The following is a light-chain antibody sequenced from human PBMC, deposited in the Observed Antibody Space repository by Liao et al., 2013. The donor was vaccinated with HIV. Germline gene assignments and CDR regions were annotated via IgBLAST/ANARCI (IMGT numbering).Light chain of an antibody. CDR2: QDT. J-gene: IGLJ1*01. Sequence: SYELTQPPSVSVSPGQTANITCSGDKLGDKYACWYQQRPGQSPLLVIYQDTKRPSGIPERFSGSNSGNTATLTISGTQAMDEADYYCQAWDSSTASYVFGTGTKVTVL. CDR1: KLGDKY. CDR3: QAWDSSTASYV. V-gene: IGLV3-1*01.